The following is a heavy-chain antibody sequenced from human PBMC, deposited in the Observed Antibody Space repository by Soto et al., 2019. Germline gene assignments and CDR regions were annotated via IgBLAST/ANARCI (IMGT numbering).Heavy chain of an antibody. D-gene: IGHD6-19*01. J-gene: IGHJ4*02. V-gene: IGHV3-23*01. CDR2: ISDSGATT. CDR3: AREDTGSGALDY. Sequence: EVQLLESGGGVVQPGGSLRLSCVASGFSFRDFAMSWVRQAPGKGLEWVVGISDSGATTYYADSVRGRFTISRDNSRNKVFLQLNYQRAEDTASYYCAREDTGSGALDYWGQGTLVTVSS. CDR1: GFSFRDFA.